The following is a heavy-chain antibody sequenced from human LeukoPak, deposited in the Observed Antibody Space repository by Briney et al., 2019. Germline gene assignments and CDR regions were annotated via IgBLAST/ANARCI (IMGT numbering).Heavy chain of an antibody. CDR2: IYHSGST. J-gene: IGHJ4*02. CDR1: GYSISSGYY. CDR3: ARVVVGATKFDY. Sequence: SETLSLTCAVSGYSISSGYYWGWIRQPPGKGLEWIGSIYHSGSTYYNPSLKSRVTISVDPSKNQFSLKLSSVTAADTAVYYCARVVVGATKFDYWGQGTLVTVSS. V-gene: IGHV4-38-2*01. D-gene: IGHD1-26*01.